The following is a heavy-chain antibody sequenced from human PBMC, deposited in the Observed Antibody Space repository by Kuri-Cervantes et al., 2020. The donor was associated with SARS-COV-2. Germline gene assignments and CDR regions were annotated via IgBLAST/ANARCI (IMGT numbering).Heavy chain of an antibody. CDR3: ARTLPRYCSSTSCGRNWFDP. J-gene: IGHJ5*02. D-gene: IGHD2-2*01. V-gene: IGHV4-34*01. Sequence: GSLRLSCAVYGGSFSGYYWSWIRRPPGKGLEWIGEINHSGSTNYNPSLKSRVTISVDTSKNQFSLKLSSVTAADTAVYYCARTLPRYCSSTSCGRNWFDPWGQGTLVTVSS. CDR1: GGSFSGYY. CDR2: INHSGST.